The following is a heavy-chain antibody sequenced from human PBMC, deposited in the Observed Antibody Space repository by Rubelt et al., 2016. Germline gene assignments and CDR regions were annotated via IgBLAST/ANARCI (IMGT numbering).Heavy chain of an antibody. CDR2: FDPEDGET. D-gene: IGHD1-14*01. Sequence: QVQLVQSGAEVKKPGASVKVSCKVSGYTLTELSMHWVRQAPGKGLEWMGGFDPEDGETIYAQKFQGRVTRTEDTSTDTADMERSSLRSEDTAVYYCATIRKVAYIFDYWGQGTLVTVSS. J-gene: IGHJ4*02. V-gene: IGHV1-24*01. CDR1: GYTLTELS. CDR3: ATIRKVAYIFDY.